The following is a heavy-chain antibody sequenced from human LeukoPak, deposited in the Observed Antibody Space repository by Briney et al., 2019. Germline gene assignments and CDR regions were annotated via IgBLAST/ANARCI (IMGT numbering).Heavy chain of an antibody. Sequence: GGSLRLFCAASGFTFNNHAMYWVRHAPGKGLEWVSGINWSGDNIGYADSVKGRFTISRDDAKNSLFLQMNSLRAEDTALYYCARASYYYDTTGLGAVDLWGQGTMVTVSS. CDR1: GFTFNNHA. D-gene: IGHD3-22*01. CDR2: INWSGDNI. CDR3: ARASYYYDTTGLGAVDL. J-gene: IGHJ3*01. V-gene: IGHV3-9*01.